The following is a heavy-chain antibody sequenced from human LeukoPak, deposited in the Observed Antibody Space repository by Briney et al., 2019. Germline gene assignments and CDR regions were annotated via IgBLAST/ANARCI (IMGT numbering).Heavy chain of an antibody. Sequence: ASVKVSCTASGYTFTAYYIQWVRQAPEQGLEWMGTIRPGDTRTTYAQKFQGRVTMTWDMSTTTGYMELSSLRSEDTAVYYCGRGKAGGTYDYWGQGTLVTVSS. J-gene: IGHJ4*02. CDR1: GYTFTAYY. CDR2: IRPGDTRT. CDR3: GRGKAGGTYDY. V-gene: IGHV1-46*01. D-gene: IGHD3-16*01.